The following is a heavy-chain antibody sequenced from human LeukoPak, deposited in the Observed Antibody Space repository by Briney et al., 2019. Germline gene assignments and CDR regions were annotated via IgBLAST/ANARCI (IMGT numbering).Heavy chain of an antibody. CDR1: GGSISSGGYY. V-gene: IGHV4-30-2*01. J-gene: IGHJ6*02. CDR3: ARSRPCSGGSCYSYYYGMDV. Sequence: SETLSLTCTVSGGSISSGGYYWSWIRQPPGKGLEWIGYIYHSGSTYYNPSLKSRVTISVDRSKNQFSLKLSSVTAADTAVYYCARSRPCSGGSCYSYYYGMDVWGQGTTVTVSS. D-gene: IGHD2-15*01. CDR2: IYHSGST.